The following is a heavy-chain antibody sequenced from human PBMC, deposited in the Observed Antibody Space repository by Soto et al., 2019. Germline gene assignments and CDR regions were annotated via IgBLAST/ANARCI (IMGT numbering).Heavy chain of an antibody. V-gene: IGHV1-18*04. Sequence: ASVKVSCKASGYTFTSYGISWLQQAAGQGLEWMGWISAYNGNTNYAQKLQGRVTMTTDTSTSTAYMELRSLRSDDTAVYYCARPLHSSGWYSPYYYYGMDVWGQGTTVTVSS. CDR1: GYTFTSYG. CDR2: ISAYNGNT. D-gene: IGHD6-19*01. J-gene: IGHJ6*02. CDR3: ARPLHSSGWYSPYYYYGMDV.